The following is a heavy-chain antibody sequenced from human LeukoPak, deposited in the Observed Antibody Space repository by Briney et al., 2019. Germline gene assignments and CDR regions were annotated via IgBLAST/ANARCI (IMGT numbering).Heavy chain of an antibody. CDR3: AKDRGI. V-gene: IGHV3-48*01. D-gene: IGHD3-10*01. J-gene: IGHJ3*02. Sequence: PGGSLRLSCAASGFTFSSYSMSWVRQAPGKGLEWVSYISSSSVTIYYGDSVKGRFTISRDNSKNTLYLQMNSLRAEDTAVYYCAKDRGIWGQGTMVTVSS. CDR1: GFTFSSYS. CDR2: ISSSSVTI.